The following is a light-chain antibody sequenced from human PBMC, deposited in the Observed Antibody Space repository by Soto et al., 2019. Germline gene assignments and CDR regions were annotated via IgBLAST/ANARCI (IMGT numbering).Light chain of an antibody. J-gene: IGKJ4*01. CDR1: QNISSY. CDR3: QQSYNTPFT. V-gene: IGKV1-39*01. CDR2: AAS. Sequence: DIQVTQSPSSLSASVGDRVTITCRASQNISSYLNWYQKKPGKAPNFLIYAASTLQSGVPPRFSGGGSGTDFTLTISGLRPEDFATDYCQQSYNTPFTFGGGTKMDIK.